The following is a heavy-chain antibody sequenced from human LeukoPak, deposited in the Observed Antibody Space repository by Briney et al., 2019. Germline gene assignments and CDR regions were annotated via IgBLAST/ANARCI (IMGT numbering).Heavy chain of an antibody. J-gene: IGHJ6*02. D-gene: IGHD1-26*01. CDR2: ITTTRSTYI. V-gene: IGHV3-21*01. CDR1: GFTFSGYN. Sequence: GGSLRLSCAASGFTFSGYNMNWVRQAPGKGLELVSSITTTRSTYIYYADSVKGRFTISRDNAKNPLFLQMSSLRADDTAVYYCARNLVGARPGGSLYYYCMDVWGQGTTVTVSS. CDR3: ARNLVGARPGGSLYYYCMDV.